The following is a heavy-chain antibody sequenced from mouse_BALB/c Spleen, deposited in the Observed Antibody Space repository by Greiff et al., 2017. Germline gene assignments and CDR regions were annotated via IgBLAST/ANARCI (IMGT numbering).Heavy chain of an antibody. CDR3: TSDRYGAY. V-gene: IGHV5-6-4*01. J-gene: IGHJ3*01. CDR2: ISSGGSYT. D-gene: IGHD2-14*01. CDR1: GFTFSSYT. Sequence: EVMLVESGGGLVKPGGSLKLSCAASGFTFSSYTMSWVRQTPEKRLEWVATISSGGSYTYYPDSVKGRFTISRDNAKNTLYLQMSSLKSEDTAMYYCTSDRYGAYWGQGTLVTVSA.